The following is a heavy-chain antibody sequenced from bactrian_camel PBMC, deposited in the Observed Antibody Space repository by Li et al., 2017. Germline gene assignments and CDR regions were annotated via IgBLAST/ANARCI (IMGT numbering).Heavy chain of an antibody. J-gene: IGHJ4*01. CDR1: GYTYASYE. Sequence: HVQLVESGGGSAQAGGSLRLSCAVSGYTYASYEVGWFRQPPGKEREGVAAIGGDGSTSYADSVKGRFTISRDNAKNTLYLQMNSLEPEDTAMYHCAADSALWHLVVVDTATLPHSRGFLCSGARGPRSPSP. D-gene: IGHD7*01. V-gene: IGHV3S55*01. CDR3: AADSALWHLVVVDTATLPHSRGFLC. CDR2: IGGDGST.